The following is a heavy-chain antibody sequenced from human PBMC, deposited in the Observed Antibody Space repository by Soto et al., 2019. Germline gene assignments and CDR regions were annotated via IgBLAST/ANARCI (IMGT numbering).Heavy chain of an antibody. D-gene: IGHD3-22*01. CDR2: INPSGGST. Sequence: ASVKVSCKASGYPFTSYYMHCVRQPTAQGLEWMGIINPSGGSTSYAQKFPGRVTMTRETSTSTVYXEVSSLRSEDTPVYYCARGDSSVSDWFDPGGQGTVVTAPS. J-gene: IGHJ5*02. CDR3: ARGDSSVSDWFDP. V-gene: IGHV1-46*01. CDR1: GYPFTSYY.